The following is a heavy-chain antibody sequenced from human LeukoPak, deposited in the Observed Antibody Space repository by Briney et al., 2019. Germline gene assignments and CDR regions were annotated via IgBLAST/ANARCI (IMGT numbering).Heavy chain of an antibody. CDR3: ARGQNGGIEGDF. CDR2: INHSGST. CDR1: GGSFSGYY. V-gene: IGHV4-34*01. J-gene: IGHJ4*02. D-gene: IGHD4-23*01. Sequence: SETLSLTCAVYGGSFSGYYWSWIRQPPGKGLEWIGEINHSGSTNYNPSLKSRVTISVDTSKNQFSLKLSSVTAADTAIYYCARGQNGGIEGDFWGQGNLVTVSS.